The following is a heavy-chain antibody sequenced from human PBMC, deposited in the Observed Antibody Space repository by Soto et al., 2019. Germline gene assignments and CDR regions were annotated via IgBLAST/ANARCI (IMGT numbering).Heavy chain of an antibody. D-gene: IGHD5-12*01. CDR2: ISWNSGSI. V-gene: IGHV3-9*01. Sequence: PGGSLRLSCAASGFTFDDYAMHWVRQAPGKGLEWVSGISWNSGSIGYADSVKGRFTISRDNAKNSLYLQMNSLRAEDTALYYCAKDIDISGYGAFDIWGQGTMVTVSS. J-gene: IGHJ3*02. CDR1: GFTFDDYA. CDR3: AKDIDISGYGAFDI.